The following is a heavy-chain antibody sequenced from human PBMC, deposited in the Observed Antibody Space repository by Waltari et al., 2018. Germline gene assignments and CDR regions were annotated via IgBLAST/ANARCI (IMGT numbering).Heavy chain of an antibody. CDR2: IYHDGST. V-gene: IGHV4-38-2*01. CDR3: SRQVLGYCTSAACRRLES. J-gene: IGHJ4*02. CDR1: GYAIHSGFY. Sequence: QVQLKESGPGLLKASETLSLTCELSGYAIHSGFYWCLLRQPPGKGLEWIATIYHDGSTFYNPSLTSRVSTSMDTSKNQFSLTLKSVTAADTAVYYCSRQVLGYCTSAACRRLESWGQGTLVTVSS. D-gene: IGHD2-2*03.